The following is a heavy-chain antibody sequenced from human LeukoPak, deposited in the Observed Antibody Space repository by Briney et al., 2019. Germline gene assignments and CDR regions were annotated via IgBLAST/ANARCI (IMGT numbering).Heavy chain of an antibody. D-gene: IGHD3-10*01. J-gene: IGHJ4*02. CDR3: ARRRVGLWSDY. CDR2: IHHTGST. Sequence: PSETLSLTCTVSGSSIRTYTHWGWIRQPPGKGLEWIGSIHHTGSTYYNPSLESRVTISIDTSKNQFSLKLSSVTAADTAVYYCARRRVGLWSDYWGQGTLVTVSS. V-gene: IGHV4-38-2*02. CDR1: GSSIRTYTH.